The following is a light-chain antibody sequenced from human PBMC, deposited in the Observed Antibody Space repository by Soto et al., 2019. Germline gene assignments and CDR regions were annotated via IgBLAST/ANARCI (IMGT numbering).Light chain of an antibody. CDR2: EVI. Sequence: QSVLTQPPSASGSPGQSVTISCTGTSSDVGGYNYVSWYQQYPGKAPKVMIYEVIKRPSGVPDRFSGSKSGNTASLTVSGLQGEDEADYYCSSYAGSNNLVFGGGTKLTVL. J-gene: IGLJ3*02. CDR3: SSYAGSNNLV. CDR1: SSDVGGYNY. V-gene: IGLV2-8*01.